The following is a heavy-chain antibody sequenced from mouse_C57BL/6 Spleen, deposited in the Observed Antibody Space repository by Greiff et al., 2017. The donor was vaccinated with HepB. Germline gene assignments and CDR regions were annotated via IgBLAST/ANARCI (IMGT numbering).Heavy chain of an antibody. CDR2: IDPNSGGT. J-gene: IGHJ2*01. CDR1: GYTFTSYW. CDR3: AREGLITTVVPYYFDY. V-gene: IGHV1-72*01. Sequence: VQLQQPGAELVKPGASVKLSCKASGYTFTSYWMHWVKQRPGRGLEWIGRIDPNSGGTKYNEKFKSKATLTVDKPSSTAYMQLSSLTSEDSAVYYCAREGLITTVVPYYFDYWGQGTTLTVSS. D-gene: IGHD1-1*01.